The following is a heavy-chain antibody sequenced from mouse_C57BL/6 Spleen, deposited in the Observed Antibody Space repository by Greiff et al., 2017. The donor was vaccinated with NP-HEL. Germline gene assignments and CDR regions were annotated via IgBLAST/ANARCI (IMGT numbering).Heavy chain of an antibody. CDR2: ISYDGSN. Sequence: VQLTESGPGLVKPSQSLSLTCSVTGYSITSGYYWNWLRQFPGNQLEWMGFISYDGSNNYKPSLKNRISITRDTSKNQFFLKLNSVTTEDTATYYCARHGYDGDFDYWGQGTTLTVSS. D-gene: IGHD2-2*01. J-gene: IGHJ2*01. V-gene: IGHV3-6*01. CDR3: ARHGYDGDFDY. CDR1: GYSITSGYY.